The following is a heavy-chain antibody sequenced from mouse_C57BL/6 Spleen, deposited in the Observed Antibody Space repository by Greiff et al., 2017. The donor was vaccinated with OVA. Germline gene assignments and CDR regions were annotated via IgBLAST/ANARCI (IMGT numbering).Heavy chain of an antibody. D-gene: IGHD1-1*01. J-gene: IGHJ1*03. CDR2: IDPVNGVT. Sequence: VQLQQSGAELVRPGASVKLSCTASGFNIKDDYMPWVKQRPEQGLEWIGWIDPVNGVTEYASKFQGKATITADTSSNTAYLQLSSLRSENTAVYYCTTSKTTVVAEGYFDVWGTGTTVTVSS. V-gene: IGHV14-4*01. CDR1: GFNIKDDY. CDR3: TTSKTTVVAEGYFDV.